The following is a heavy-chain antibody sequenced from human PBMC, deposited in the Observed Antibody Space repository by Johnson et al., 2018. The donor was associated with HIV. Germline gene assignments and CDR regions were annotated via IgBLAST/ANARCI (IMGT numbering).Heavy chain of an antibody. CDR1: GFTFSSYW. V-gene: IGHV3-66*02. CDR2: IYSGGST. D-gene: IGHD1-26*01. J-gene: IGHJ3*02. Sequence: EVQLVESGGGLVQPGGSLRLSCAASGFTFSSYWMSWVRQAPGKGLEWVSVIYSGGSTYYADSVKGRFTISRDNSKNTLYLQMNSLRAEDTAVYYCARPPYSGSYYDAFDIWGQGTMVTVSS. CDR3: ARPPYSGSYYDAFDI.